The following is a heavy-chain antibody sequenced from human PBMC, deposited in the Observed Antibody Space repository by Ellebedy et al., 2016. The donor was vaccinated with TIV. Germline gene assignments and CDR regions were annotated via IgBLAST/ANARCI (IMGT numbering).Heavy chain of an antibody. CDR1: GFTFSSYA. CDR3: AKGGNSWFDP. V-gene: IGHV3-23*01. D-gene: IGHD2/OR15-2a*01. J-gene: IGHJ5*02. Sequence: GESLKISXAASGFTFSSYAMSWVRQAPGKGLEWVSGIRGSGGSTYYADSVKGRFTISRDNSKNTLYLQMNSLRADDTAVYYCAKGGNSWFDPWGQGTLVTVSS. CDR2: IRGSGGST.